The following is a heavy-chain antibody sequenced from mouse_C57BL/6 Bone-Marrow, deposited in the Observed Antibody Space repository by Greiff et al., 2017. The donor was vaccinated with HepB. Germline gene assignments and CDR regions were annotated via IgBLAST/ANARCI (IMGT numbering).Heavy chain of an antibody. CDR3: ASSYYYGSSYEDY. V-gene: IGHV2-6*01. CDR2: IWGVGST. CDR1: GLSLTSYG. Sequence: QVQLKESGPGLVAPSQSLSITCTVSGLSLTSYGVDWVRQSPGKGLEWLGVIWGVGSTNYNSALKSRLSISKDNSKSQVFLKMNSLQTDDTAMYYCASSYYYGSSYEDYWGQGTSVTVSS. D-gene: IGHD1-1*01. J-gene: IGHJ4*01.